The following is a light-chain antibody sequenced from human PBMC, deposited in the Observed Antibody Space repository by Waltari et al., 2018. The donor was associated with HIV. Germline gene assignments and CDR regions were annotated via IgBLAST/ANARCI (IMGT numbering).Light chain of an antibody. CDR1: NLGDKY. CDR2: QDT. CDR3: QAWDSNTVV. V-gene: IGLV3-1*01. Sequence: SYELTQPPSVSVSPGQTASISCSGDNLGDKYASWYQQRPGQSPIVVSHQDTKRPSGIPERFSGANSGNTATLTVSGTQAMDEADYYCQAWDSNTVVFGGGTKLTVL. J-gene: IGLJ2*01.